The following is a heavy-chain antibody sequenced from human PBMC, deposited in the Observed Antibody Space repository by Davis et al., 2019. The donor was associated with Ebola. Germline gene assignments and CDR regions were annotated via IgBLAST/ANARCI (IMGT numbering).Heavy chain of an antibody. J-gene: IGHJ4*02. CDR3: ARAQFPTTSDH. D-gene: IGHD1-1*01. V-gene: IGHV1-18*04. CDR1: CYTFTNYG. Sequence: AASVKVSCKTSCYTFTNYGITWVRQAPGQGLEWMGWINPHNGNTNYAQNVQGRVTMTTDTSTSTAYMEVGTLGSDDTAVYYCARAQFPTTSDHWGQGTLVTVSS. CDR2: INPHNGNT.